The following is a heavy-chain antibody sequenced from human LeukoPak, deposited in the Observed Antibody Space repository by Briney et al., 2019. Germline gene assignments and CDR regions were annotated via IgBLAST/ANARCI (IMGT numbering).Heavy chain of an antibody. Sequence: GGSLRLSCAASGFTFSSYSMNWVRQAPGKGLEWVANINKEGSEKNYVDSVKGRFTISRDDAKNSLYLQMNSLRAEDTAVYYCVRGGGSGWPYDYWGQGTLVTVSS. CDR3: VRGGGSGWPYDY. CDR2: INKEGSEK. CDR1: GFTFSSYS. J-gene: IGHJ4*02. V-gene: IGHV3-7*01. D-gene: IGHD6-19*01.